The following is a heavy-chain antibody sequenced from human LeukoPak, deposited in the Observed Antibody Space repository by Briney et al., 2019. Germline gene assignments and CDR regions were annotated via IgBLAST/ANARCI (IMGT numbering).Heavy chain of an antibody. D-gene: IGHD3-10*01. CDR3: ARAVYYSNYLGY. CDR1: GFTFSSYW. J-gene: IGHJ4*01. V-gene: IGHV3-74*01. CDR2: INSDGSST. Sequence: GGSLRLSCAASGFTFSSYWMHRVRQAPGKGLVWVSRINSDGSSTNYADSVKGRFTISRDNAKNTLYLQMNSLRAEDTAMYYCARAVYYSNYLGYWGQGTLVTVSS.